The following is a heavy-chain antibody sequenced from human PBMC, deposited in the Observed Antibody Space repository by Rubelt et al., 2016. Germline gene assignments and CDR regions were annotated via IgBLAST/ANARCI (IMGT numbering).Heavy chain of an antibody. CDR2: INHSGST. D-gene: IGHD6-19*01. CDR3: ARMYSSGWYYDAFDI. J-gene: IGHJ3*02. V-gene: IGHV4-34*01. Sequence: QVQLQQWGAGLLKPSETLSLTCVVSGGSFSAYYWSWIRQPPGKGLEWIGEINHSGSTTYNPSLKSRVTMSVETSKNQFSLEPDSVTAWDSAVYYCARMYSSGWYYDAFDIWGQGTMVTVSS. CDR1: GGSFSAYY.